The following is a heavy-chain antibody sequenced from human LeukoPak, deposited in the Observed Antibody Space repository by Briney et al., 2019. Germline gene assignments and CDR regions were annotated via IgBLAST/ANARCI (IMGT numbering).Heavy chain of an antibody. V-gene: IGHV3-23*01. Sequence: GGSLRLSCAASGFTFSSYAMGWVRQAPGKGPEWVSSISGSGGHTYFADSVKGRFTISRDNSKNTLYLQMNSLRAEDTAVYYCARVGITMVRTDAFDIWGQGTMVTVSS. CDR2: ISGSGGHT. D-gene: IGHD3-10*01. CDR3: ARVGITMVRTDAFDI. CDR1: GFTFSSYA. J-gene: IGHJ3*02.